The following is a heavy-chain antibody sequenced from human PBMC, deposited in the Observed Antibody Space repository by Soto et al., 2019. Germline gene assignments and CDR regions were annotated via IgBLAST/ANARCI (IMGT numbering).Heavy chain of an antibody. V-gene: IGHV3-30-3*01. CDR3: ARGSGSHDY. J-gene: IGHJ4*02. Sequence: GGSLRLSCAASGFTFSSYAMHWVRQAQGKGLEWVAVISNDGSNKYYADSVKGRFTISRDNSKNTLYLQMNSLRAEDTAVYYCARGSGSHDYWGQGTLVTVSS. D-gene: IGHD1-26*01. CDR1: GFTFSSYA. CDR2: ISNDGSNK.